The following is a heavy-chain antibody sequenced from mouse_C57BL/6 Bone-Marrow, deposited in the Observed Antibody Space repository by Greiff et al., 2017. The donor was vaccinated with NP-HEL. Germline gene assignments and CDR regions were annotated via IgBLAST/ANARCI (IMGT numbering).Heavy chain of an antibody. V-gene: IGHV7-1*01. D-gene: IGHD2-3*01. CDR3: ARDAGWSRGFAY. J-gene: IGHJ3*01. Sequence: EVNVVESGGGLVQSGRSLRLSCATSGFTFSDFYMEWVRQAPGKGLEWIAASRNKANDYTTEYSASVKGRFIVSRDTSQSILYLQMNALRAEDTAIYYCARDAGWSRGFAYWGQGTLVTVSA. CDR1: GFTFSDFY. CDR2: SRNKANDYTT.